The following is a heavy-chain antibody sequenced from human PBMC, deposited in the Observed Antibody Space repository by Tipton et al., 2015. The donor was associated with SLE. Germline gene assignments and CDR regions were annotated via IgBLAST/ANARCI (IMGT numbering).Heavy chain of an antibody. CDR2: SNHSGTT. CDR1: GGSIISSGYY. Sequence: TLSLTCTVSGGSIISSGYYWGWVRQSPGKGLEWIGESNHSGTTNSNPYLKSRVTISVDTSQNQFSLKLSSVTAADTAVYYCARRGRKDGYNSYRSFDLWGRGTLVTVSS. J-gene: IGHJ2*01. CDR3: ARRGRKDGYNSYRSFDL. V-gene: IGHV4-39*01. D-gene: IGHD5-24*01.